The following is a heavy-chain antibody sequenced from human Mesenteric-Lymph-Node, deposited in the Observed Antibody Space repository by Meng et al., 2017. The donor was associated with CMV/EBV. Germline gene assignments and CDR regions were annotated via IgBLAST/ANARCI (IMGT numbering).Heavy chain of an antibody. CDR1: GFTFSNYA. D-gene: IGHD3-10*01. Sequence: GESLKISCAASGFTFSNYAMSWVRQAPGKGLEWVSAISGGGGSTFDADSVKGRFTISRDNSKNTLYLQMNSLRADDTAVYYCARDHGGGGYWGQGTLVTVSS. V-gene: IGHV3-23*01. CDR3: ARDHGGGGY. J-gene: IGHJ4*02. CDR2: ISGGGGST.